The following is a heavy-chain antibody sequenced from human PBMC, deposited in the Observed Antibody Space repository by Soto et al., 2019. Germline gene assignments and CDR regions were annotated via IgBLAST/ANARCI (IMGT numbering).Heavy chain of an antibody. D-gene: IGHD4-17*01. V-gene: IGHV1-18*01. Sequence: ASVKVSCKASGYTLTTFFMHWVRQAPGQGLEWMGWISAYNGNTNYAQKLQGRVTLTTDTSTNTAYMDLRSLTSDDTAVYYCARDGYGDYEYPIWGQGTLVTVSS. J-gene: IGHJ4*02. CDR1: GYTLTTFF. CDR3: ARDGYGDYEYPI. CDR2: ISAYNGNT.